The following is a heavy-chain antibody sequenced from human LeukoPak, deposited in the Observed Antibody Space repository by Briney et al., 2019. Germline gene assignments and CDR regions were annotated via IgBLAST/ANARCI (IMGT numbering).Heavy chain of an antibody. CDR2: IIPIFGTA. D-gene: IGHD5-18*01. CDR3: ASSVDTAMVTFGYYFDY. J-gene: IGHJ4*02. V-gene: IGHV1-69*01. CDR1: GGTFSSYA. Sequence: SVKVSCKASGGTFSSYAIRWLRQAPGQGLEWMGGIIPIFGTANYAQKFQGRVTITADESTCTAYMELSSLRSEDTAVYYCASSVDTAMVTFGYYFDYWGQGTLVTVSS.